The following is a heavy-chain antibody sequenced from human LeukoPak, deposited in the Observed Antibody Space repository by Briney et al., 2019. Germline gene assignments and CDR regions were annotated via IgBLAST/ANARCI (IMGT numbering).Heavy chain of an antibody. CDR1: GFTFSSYA. Sequence: GGSLRLSCAASGFTFSSYAMNWVRQAPGKGLEWVSSISSSSSYIYYADSVKGRFTISRDNAKNSLYLQMNSLRAEDTAVYYCARDTRRYSGYDPPFDYWGQGTLVTVSS. CDR3: ARDTRRYSGYDPPFDY. D-gene: IGHD5-12*01. CDR2: ISSSSSYI. J-gene: IGHJ4*02. V-gene: IGHV3-21*01.